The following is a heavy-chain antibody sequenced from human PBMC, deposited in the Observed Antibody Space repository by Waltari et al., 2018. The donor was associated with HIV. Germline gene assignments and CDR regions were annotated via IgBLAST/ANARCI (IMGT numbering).Heavy chain of an antibody. Sequence: QVQLVQSGAEVKKPGASVKVSCKASGYTFTSYDINWVRQAAGQGLEWLGWMNPNSGNPGYAQRFQGRVTRTRNTSISTAYMELSSLRSEDTAVYFCARGPQDYPKYYFDYWGQGTLVTVSS. CDR1: GYTFTSYD. CDR2: MNPNSGNP. D-gene: IGHD4-17*01. CDR3: ARGPQDYPKYYFDY. J-gene: IGHJ4*02. V-gene: IGHV1-8*01.